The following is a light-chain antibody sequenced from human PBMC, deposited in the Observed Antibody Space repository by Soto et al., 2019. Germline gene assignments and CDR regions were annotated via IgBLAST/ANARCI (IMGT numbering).Light chain of an antibody. CDR1: QSVDSTY. CDR2: GTS. Sequence: EIVLTQSPGTLSLSPGERATLSCRASQSVDSTYLTWYQQKPGQAPRLLIYGTSTRATGIPAGFSGSGSGTEFTLTISSLQSEDFAVYYCQQYNNWPPWTFGQGTKVDIK. V-gene: IGKV3-15*01. J-gene: IGKJ1*01. CDR3: QQYNNWPPWT.